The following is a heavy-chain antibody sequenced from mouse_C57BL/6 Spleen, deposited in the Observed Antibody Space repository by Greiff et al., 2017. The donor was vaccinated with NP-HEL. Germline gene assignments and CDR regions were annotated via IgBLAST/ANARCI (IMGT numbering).Heavy chain of an antibody. D-gene: IGHD1-1*01. V-gene: IGHV1-69*01. CDR2: IDPSDSYT. Sequence: QVQLQQPGAELVMPGASVKLSCKASGYTFTSYWMHWVKQRPGQGLEWIGEIDPSDSYTNYNQKFKGKSTLTVDQSSSTAYMQVSSLTSEDSAVYYGARGVLRVVARGYLDVWGTGTSVTVSS. CDR3: ARGVLRVVARGYLDV. J-gene: IGHJ1*03. CDR1: GYTFTSYW.